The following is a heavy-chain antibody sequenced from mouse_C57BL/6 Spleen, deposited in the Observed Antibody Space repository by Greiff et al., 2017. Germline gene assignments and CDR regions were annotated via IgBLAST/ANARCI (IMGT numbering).Heavy chain of an antibody. D-gene: IGHD4-1*02. CDR3: ARNVNWDETWFAY. CDR1: GFSLTSYG. V-gene: IGHV2-2*01. CDR2: IWSGGST. Sequence: VMLVESGPGLVQPSQSLSITCTVSGFSLTSYGVHWVRQSPGKGLEWLGVIWSGGSTDYNAAFKSRLSISKDNSKSQVFFKMNSLQADDTAIYYCARNVNWDETWFAYWGQGTLVTVSA. J-gene: IGHJ3*01.